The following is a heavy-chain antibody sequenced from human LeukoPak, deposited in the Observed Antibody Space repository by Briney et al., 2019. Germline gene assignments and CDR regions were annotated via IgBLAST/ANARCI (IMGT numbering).Heavy chain of an antibody. Sequence: PGGSLRLSCAASGFTFSSYAMSWVRQAPGKGLEWVSAVSGSGDDTHYADSVKGRFTISRDNSKNTLYLQMNSLRAEDTAVYYCARVVFDYSSGWYMGYFQHWGQGTLVTVSS. J-gene: IGHJ1*01. CDR2: VSGSGDDT. CDR3: ARVVFDYSSGWYMGYFQH. CDR1: GFTFSSYA. V-gene: IGHV3-23*01. D-gene: IGHD6-19*01.